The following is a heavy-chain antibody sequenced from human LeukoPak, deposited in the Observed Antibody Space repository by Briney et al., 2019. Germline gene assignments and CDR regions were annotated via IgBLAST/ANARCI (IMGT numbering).Heavy chain of an antibody. V-gene: IGHV4-4*02. CDR2: VNLQGST. J-gene: IGHJ4*02. CDR3: AREGGPYRPLDY. CDR1: GGSISGTNW. Sequence: SGTLSLTCGVSGGSISGTNWWTWFRQPPGKGLEWIGEVNLQGSTNYNPSLKSRVAISVDKSENHISLKLTSVTAADTAVYYCAREGGPYRPLDYSGQGTLATVAS.